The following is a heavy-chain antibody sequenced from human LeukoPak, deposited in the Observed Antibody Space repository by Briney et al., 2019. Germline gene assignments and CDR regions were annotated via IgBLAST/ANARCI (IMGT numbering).Heavy chain of an antibody. D-gene: IGHD3-22*01. Sequence: GGSLRLSCAGSGFSISNYDMHWVRQAPGKGLEWVAVISYDGSDKYYSDSVKGRFTISRDNSKNTLYLQMNSLRAEDTAVFYCAKGPDSSGYYSLDYWGQGTLVTVSS. V-gene: IGHV3-30*18. CDR3: AKGPDSSGYYSLDY. J-gene: IGHJ4*02. CDR2: ISYDGSDK. CDR1: GFSISNYD.